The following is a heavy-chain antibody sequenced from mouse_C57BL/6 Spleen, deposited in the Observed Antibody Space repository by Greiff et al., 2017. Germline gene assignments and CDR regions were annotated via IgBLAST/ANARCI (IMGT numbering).Heavy chain of an antibody. V-gene: IGHV1-61*01. CDR3: ARDYGRSYAYYFDY. CDR1: GYTFTSYW. D-gene: IGHD1-1*01. J-gene: IGHJ2*01. Sequence: QVQLQQPGAELVRPGSSVKLSCKASGYTFTSYWMDWVKQRPGQGLEWIGNIYPSDSETHYNQKFKDKATLTVDKSSSTAYMQLSSLTSEDSAVYYCARDYGRSYAYYFDYWGQGTTLTVSS. CDR2: IYPSDSET.